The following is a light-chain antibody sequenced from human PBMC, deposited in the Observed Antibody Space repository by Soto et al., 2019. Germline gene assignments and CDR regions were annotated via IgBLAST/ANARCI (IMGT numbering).Light chain of an antibody. CDR3: QQYGSSLYT. CDR1: QSVDSSY. J-gene: IGKJ2*01. V-gene: IGKV3-20*01. CDR2: GTS. Sequence: ENVLTQSPGTLSLSPGERATLSCRASQSVDSSYLAWYQQKPGQAPRLLIYGTSSRATGIPDRFSGSGSGTDFTLTINRLEPEDFAMYYCQQYGSSLYTFGQGTKLEIK.